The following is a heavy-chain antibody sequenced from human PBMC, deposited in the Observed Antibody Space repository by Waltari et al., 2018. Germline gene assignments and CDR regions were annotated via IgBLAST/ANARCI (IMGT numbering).Heavy chain of an antibody. Sequence: EVQLVESGGGLVQLGGSLRLSCAASGFTFSSYWMHWVGKVPGKGRVWGERITGEGSLISYADSVKGRFPISRDNAKNTLYLQTNSLRGEDTAVYYCARGLGDYWGQGTLVTVSS. J-gene: IGHJ4*02. CDR2: ITGEGSLI. CDR3: ARGLGDY. V-gene: IGHV3-74*01. D-gene: IGHD3-16*01. CDR1: GFTFSSYW.